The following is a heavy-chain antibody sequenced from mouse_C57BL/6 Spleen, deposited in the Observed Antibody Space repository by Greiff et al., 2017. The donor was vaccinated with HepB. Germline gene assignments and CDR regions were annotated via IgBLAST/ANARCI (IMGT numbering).Heavy chain of an antibody. V-gene: IGHV1-64*01. D-gene: IGHD1-1*01. Sequence: QVQLKQPGAELVKPGASVKLSCKASGYTFTSYWMHWVKQRPGQGLEWIGMIHPNSGSTNYNEKFKSKATLTVDKSSSTAYMQLSSLTSEDSAVYYCARKRYYGSSYDSYWYFDVWGTGTTVTVSS. J-gene: IGHJ1*03. CDR1: GYTFTSYW. CDR3: ARKRYYGSSYDSYWYFDV. CDR2: IHPNSGST.